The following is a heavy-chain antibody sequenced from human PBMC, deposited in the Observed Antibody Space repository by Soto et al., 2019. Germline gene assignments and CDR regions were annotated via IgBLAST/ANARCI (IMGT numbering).Heavy chain of an antibody. V-gene: IGHV3-30-3*01. CDR3: ASPATWFGEFSPFDY. D-gene: IGHD3-10*01. J-gene: IGHJ4*02. Sequence: QVQLVESGGGVVQPGRSLRLSCAASGFTFSSYAMHWVRQAPGKGLEWVAVISYDGSNKYYADSVKGRFTISRDNSKNTLYLQMNSLRAEDTAVYYCASPATWFGEFSPFDYWGQGTLVTVSS. CDR1: GFTFSSYA. CDR2: ISYDGSNK.